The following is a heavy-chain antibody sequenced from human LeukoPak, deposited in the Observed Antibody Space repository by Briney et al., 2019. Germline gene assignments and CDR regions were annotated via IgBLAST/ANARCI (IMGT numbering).Heavy chain of an antibody. CDR2: IIPILGIA. CDR3: ARDRPADYDSSGYYADY. CDR1: GGTFSSYA. J-gene: IGHJ4*02. Sequence: ASVKVSCKASGGTFSSYAISWVRQAPGQGLEWMGRIIPILGIANYAQKFQGRVTITADKSTSTAYMELSSLRSEDTAVYYCARDRPADYDSSGYYADYWGQGTLVTVSS. V-gene: IGHV1-69*04. D-gene: IGHD3-22*01.